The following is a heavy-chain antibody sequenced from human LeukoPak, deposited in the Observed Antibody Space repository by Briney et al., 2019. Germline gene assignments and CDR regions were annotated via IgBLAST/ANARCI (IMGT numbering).Heavy chain of an antibody. CDR1: GFTFSSYE. J-gene: IGHJ5*02. CDR2: VSSSGSTI. D-gene: IGHD6-19*01. CDR3: ARVAGIDERWFDP. V-gene: IGHV3-48*03. Sequence: GGSLRLSCAASGFTFSSYEMNWVRQAPGKGLEWVSYVSSSGSTIYYADSVKGRFTISRDNAKNSLYLQMNSLRAEDTAVYYCARVAGIDERWFDPWGQGTLVTVSS.